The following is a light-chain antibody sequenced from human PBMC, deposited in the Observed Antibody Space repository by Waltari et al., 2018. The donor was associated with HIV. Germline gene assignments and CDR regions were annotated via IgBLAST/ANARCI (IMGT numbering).Light chain of an antibody. Sequence: ETVLTQSPVTLSVSPGERVTLSCRASQSVRGNLVWYQQKPGQAPRLLIYAASSRATDIPARFSGSGSGTDYTLTISNLQSEDSAVYYCQQNIHWPPYTFGQGTKLEIK. J-gene: IGKJ2*01. CDR1: QSVRGN. V-gene: IGKV3-15*01. CDR3: QQNIHWPPYT. CDR2: AAS.